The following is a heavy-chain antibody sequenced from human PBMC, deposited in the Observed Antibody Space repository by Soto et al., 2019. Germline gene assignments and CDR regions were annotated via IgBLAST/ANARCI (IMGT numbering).Heavy chain of an antibody. D-gene: IGHD3-22*01. Sequence: GGSLRLSCAASGFTFSSYAMSWVRQAPGKGLEWVSAISGSGGITYYADSVKGRFTISRDNSKNTLYLQMNSLRAEDTAVYYCANAIYTNYDDSSGTDTYSMDVWGQQTTVPVSS. CDR2: ISGSGGIT. J-gene: IGHJ6*02. CDR1: GFTFSSYA. CDR3: ANAIYTNYDDSSGTDTYSMDV. V-gene: IGHV3-23*01.